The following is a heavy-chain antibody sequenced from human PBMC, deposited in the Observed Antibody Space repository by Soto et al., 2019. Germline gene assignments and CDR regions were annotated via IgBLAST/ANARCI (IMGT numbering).Heavy chain of an antibody. CDR3: ARDYRTEEEYYFDY. J-gene: IGHJ4*02. CDR1: GWSFSGYY. CDR2: INHSGST. Sequence: SETLSLTCAVYGWSFSGYYWSWIRQPPGKGLEWIGEINHSGSTYYNPSLKSRVTISVDTSKNQFSLKLSSVTAADTAVYYCARDYRTEEEYYFDYWGQGTLVTVSS. D-gene: IGHD1-26*01. V-gene: IGHV4-34*01.